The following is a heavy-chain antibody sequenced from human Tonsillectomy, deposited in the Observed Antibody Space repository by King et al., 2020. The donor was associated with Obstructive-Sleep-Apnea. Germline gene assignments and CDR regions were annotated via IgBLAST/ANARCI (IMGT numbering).Heavy chain of an antibody. CDR3: AKDCGDFWSGKYYYGMDV. CDR2: IWYDGSNK. Sequence: QLVQSGGGVVQPGRSLRLSCAASGFTFSSYGMYWVRQAPGKGLEWVAVIWYDGSNKYYADSVKGRFTISRDNSKNTLYLQMNSLRAEDTAVYYCAKDCGDFWSGKYYYGMDVWGQGTTVTVSS. V-gene: IGHV3-33*06. J-gene: IGHJ6*02. D-gene: IGHD3-3*01. CDR1: GFTFSSYG.